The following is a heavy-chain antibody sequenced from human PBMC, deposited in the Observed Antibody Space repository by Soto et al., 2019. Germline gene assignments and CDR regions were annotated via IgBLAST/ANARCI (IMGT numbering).Heavy chain of an antibody. CDR2: ISYDGSNK. CDR1: GFTFSSYA. CDR3: ARDQPLLWFGEPVCFDY. V-gene: IGHV3-30-3*01. Sequence: QVQLVESGGGVVQPGRSLRLSCAASGFTFSSYAMHWVRQAPGKGLEWVAVISYDGSNKYYADSVKGRFTISRDNSKNTMYLQMNSLRAEDTAVYYCARDQPLLWFGEPVCFDYWGQGTLVTVSS. J-gene: IGHJ4*02. D-gene: IGHD3-10*01.